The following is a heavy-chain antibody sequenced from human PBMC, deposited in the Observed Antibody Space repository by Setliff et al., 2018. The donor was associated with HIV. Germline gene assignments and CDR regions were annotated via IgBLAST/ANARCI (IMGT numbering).Heavy chain of an antibody. CDR2: IYPNSGGT. D-gene: IGHD4-17*01. V-gene: IGHV1-2*06. J-gene: IGHJ6*03. CDR3: ARETTVVMGDDVDNYHYSYMDV. Sequence: ASVKVSCKASGYTFTGYYIHWVRQAPGQGLEWMGRIYPNSGGTNFAQKFQGRVTMTRDTSISTAYMELSRLTSDDTAMYYCARETTVVMGDDVDNYHYSYMDVWGKGTTVTVSS. CDR1: GYTFTGYY.